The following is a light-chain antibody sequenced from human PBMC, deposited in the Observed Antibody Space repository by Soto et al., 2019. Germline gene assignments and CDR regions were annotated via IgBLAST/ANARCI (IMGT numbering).Light chain of an antibody. J-gene: IGLJ3*02. CDR3: SSYTTSSTWV. CDR2: AVT. V-gene: IGLV2-14*01. CDR1: SSDVSRYNY. Sequence: QSALTQPASVSGSPGQTITIPCTGTSSDVSRYNYVSWYQQHPGKAPKLMIYAVTNRPSGVSNRFSGSKSGSTASLTISGLQDEDEADYYCSSYTTSSTWVFGGGTKLTVL.